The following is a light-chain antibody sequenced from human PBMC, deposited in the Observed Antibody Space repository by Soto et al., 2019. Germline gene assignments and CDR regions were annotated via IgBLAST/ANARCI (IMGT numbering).Light chain of an antibody. CDR1: QSVSSSY. CDR3: QQRSDWLT. CDR2: GAF. J-gene: IGKJ4*01. Sequence: EIVLTQSPGTLSLSPGERATLSCRASQSVSSSYLAWYQQKPGQAPSLLIYGAFTRATGIPARFSGGGSGTDFTLSISSLEPEDFAVYYCQQRSDWLTFGGGTKVDI. V-gene: IGKV3D-20*02.